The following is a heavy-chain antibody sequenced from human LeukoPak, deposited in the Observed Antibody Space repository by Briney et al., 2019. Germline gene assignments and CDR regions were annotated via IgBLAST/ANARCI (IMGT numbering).Heavy chain of an antibody. Sequence: SETLSLTCTVSGGSMTYDYWSWIRQTPGMRLEWLGYIYTTGSTRYNSSLKSRVTISLDTSKNQFSLRLRSVTAADTAVYYCARHFRRDYSASGASQYYHYIDVWGKGTTVTVSS. D-gene: IGHD3-10*01. V-gene: IGHV4-59*08. CDR3: ARHFRRDYSASGASQYYHYIDV. J-gene: IGHJ6*03. CDR1: GGSMTYDY. CDR2: IYTTGST.